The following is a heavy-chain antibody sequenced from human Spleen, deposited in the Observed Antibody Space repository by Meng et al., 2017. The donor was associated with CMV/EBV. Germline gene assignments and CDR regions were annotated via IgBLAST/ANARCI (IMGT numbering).Heavy chain of an antibody. V-gene: IGHV3-23*03. CDR3: AKDSGSGTY. Sequence: GGSLRLSCAASGFTISSYALSWVRQAPGKGPEWVSVIYRDGITTYYADSVKGRFTISRDNSKNTLYLQMNSLRAEDTAVYYCAKDSGSGTYWGQGTLVTVSS. CDR2: IYRDGITT. D-gene: IGHD3-10*01. CDR1: GFTISSYA. J-gene: IGHJ4*02.